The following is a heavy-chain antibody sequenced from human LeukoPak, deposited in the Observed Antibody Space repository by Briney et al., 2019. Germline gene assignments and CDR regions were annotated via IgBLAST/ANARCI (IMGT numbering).Heavy chain of an antibody. CDR1: GFTFSSYS. J-gene: IGHJ4*02. CDR2: ISSSSSYI. D-gene: IGHD5-24*01. CDR3: ARDLGDGYNLIDY. V-gene: IGHV3-21*01. Sequence: PGGSLRLSCAASGFTFSSYSMNWVRQAPGKGLEWVSSISSSSSYIYYADSVKGRFTISRDNAKNSPYLQMNSLRAEDTAVYYCARDLGDGYNLIDYWGQGTLVTVSS.